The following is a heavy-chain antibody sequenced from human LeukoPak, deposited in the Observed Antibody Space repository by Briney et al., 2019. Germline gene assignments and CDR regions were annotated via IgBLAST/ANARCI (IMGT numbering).Heavy chain of an antibody. CDR3: ARTIAAAGTLDFDY. J-gene: IGHJ4*02. CDR1: GFTFSSYS. CDR2: ISSSSSYI. V-gene: IGHV3-21*01. Sequence: GGSLRLSCAASGFTFSSYSMNWVRQAPGKGLEWLSSISSSSSYIYYADSVKGRFTISRDNAKNSLYLQMNSLTAEDTAVYYCARTIAAAGTLDFDYWGQGTLVTVSS. D-gene: IGHD6-13*01.